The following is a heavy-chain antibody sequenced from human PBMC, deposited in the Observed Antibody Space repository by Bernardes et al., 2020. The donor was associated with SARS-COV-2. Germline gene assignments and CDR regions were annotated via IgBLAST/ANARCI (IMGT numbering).Heavy chain of an antibody. J-gene: IGHJ4*02. CDR3: AIKRVGHYPFDY. Sequence: GGSLCLSCAASGFTIESYPMSWVRQAPGEGLEWVSVTGSGGGDEVYYADSVKGRFTVSRDNTKNTLYLQMNSLSADDTAIYYCAIKRVGHYPFDYWGQGTRVTVS. CDR1: GFTIESYP. CDR2: TGSGGGDEV. D-gene: IGHD3-3*01. V-gene: IGHV3-23*01.